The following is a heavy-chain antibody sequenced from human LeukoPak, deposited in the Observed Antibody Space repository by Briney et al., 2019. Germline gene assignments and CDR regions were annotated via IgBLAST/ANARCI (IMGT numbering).Heavy chain of an antibody. CDR2: INPNSGGT. CDR1: GYTFTGYY. D-gene: IGHD5-12*01. V-gene: IGHV1-2*02. Sequence: GASVKVSCKASGYTFTGYYMHWVRQAPGQGLEWMGWINPNSGGTNYAQKFQGRVTMTRDTSISTAYMELSRLRSDDTAVYYCARDPENSGYASGWFDPWGQGTLVTVSS. J-gene: IGHJ5*02. CDR3: ARDPENSGYASGWFDP.